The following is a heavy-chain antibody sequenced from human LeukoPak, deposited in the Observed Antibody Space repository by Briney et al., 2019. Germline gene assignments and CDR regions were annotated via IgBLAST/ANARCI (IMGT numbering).Heavy chain of an antibody. D-gene: IGHD3/OR15-3a*01. CDR2: IHDDDST. CDR3: AGTTAGLFDWFDP. J-gene: IGHJ5*02. Sequence: GSLRLSCVASAFTVSRNYMSWVRQAPGKGLEWVSVIHDDDSTYYADSVKGRFTISRDNSKNTVYLQMNSLRVEDTALYYCAGTTAGLFDWFDPWGQGTLVTVSS. V-gene: IGHV3-66*02. CDR1: AFTVSRNY.